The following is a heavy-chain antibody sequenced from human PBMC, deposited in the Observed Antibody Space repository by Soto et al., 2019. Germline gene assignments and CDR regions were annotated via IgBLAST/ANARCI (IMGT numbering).Heavy chain of an antibody. V-gene: IGHV5-51*01. J-gene: IGHJ4*02. CDR2: IYPGDHET. CDR1: GYTFSNFW. CDR3: ARSPRSSPYFDY. Sequence: PGESLKICCQCSGYTFSNFWIGWVRQLPGKGLEWMGIIYPGDHETRYSPSFHGKVTISADKYINTAYLQWNSLEASDTAFYFCARSPRSSPYFDYWGQGALVTVSS. D-gene: IGHD6-13*01.